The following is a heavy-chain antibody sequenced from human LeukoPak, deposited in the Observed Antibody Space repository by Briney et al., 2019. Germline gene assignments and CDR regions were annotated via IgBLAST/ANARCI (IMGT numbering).Heavy chain of an antibody. D-gene: IGHD3-9*01. Sequence: GESLKISCKGSGYSFTSYWISWVRQMPGKGLEWMGRIDPSDSYTIYSPSFQGHVTISADKSISTAYLQWSSLKASDTAMYYCARHLYYDILTGYSYYFDYWGQGTLVTVSS. CDR1: GYSFTSYW. V-gene: IGHV5-10-1*01. CDR3: ARHLYYDILTGYSYYFDY. J-gene: IGHJ4*02. CDR2: IDPSDSYT.